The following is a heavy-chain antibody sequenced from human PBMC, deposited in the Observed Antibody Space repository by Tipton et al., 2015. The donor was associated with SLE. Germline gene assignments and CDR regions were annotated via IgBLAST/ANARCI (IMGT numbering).Heavy chain of an antibody. Sequence: TLSLTCAISGDSISSSKWWTWVRQAPGKGLEWIGEIYHSGSTNYNPSLKRRLSISVDKSNNQFSLKMTSVTAADTAVYYCARFDGSVPVFEFWGQGTLVTVSS. V-gene: IGHV4-4*02. J-gene: IGHJ4*02. CDR1: GDSISSSKW. CDR2: IYHSGST. D-gene: IGHD5-24*01. CDR3: ARFDGSVPVFEF.